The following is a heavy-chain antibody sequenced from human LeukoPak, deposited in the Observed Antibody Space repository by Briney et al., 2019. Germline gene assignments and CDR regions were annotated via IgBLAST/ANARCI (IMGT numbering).Heavy chain of an antibody. Sequence: HPGGSLRLSCAASGFNFGSYSMTWVRQAPGKGLEWVSVISADSATTFYADPVKGRFTISRDNAKNTVFLQMSSLRAEDTALYYCARKSASGNYPLDYWGQGTLVTVSS. J-gene: IGHJ4*02. D-gene: IGHD3-10*01. CDR3: ARKSASGNYPLDY. V-gene: IGHV3-23*01. CDR2: ISADSATT. CDR1: GFNFGSYS.